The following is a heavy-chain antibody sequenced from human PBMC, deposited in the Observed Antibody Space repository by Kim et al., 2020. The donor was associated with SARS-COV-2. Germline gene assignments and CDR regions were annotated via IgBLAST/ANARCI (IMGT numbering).Heavy chain of an antibody. J-gene: IGHJ6*02. Sequence: RSLCSACAASGFTFSSYGMHWVRQAPGKGLEWVAVIWYDGSNKYYADSVKGRFTISRDNSKNTLYLQMNSLRAEDTAVYYCARDGGYSYGDSNYYYYGMDVWGQGTRSPS. D-gene: IGHD5-18*01. CDR3: ARDGGYSYGDSNYYYYGMDV. CDR2: IWYDGSNK. CDR1: GFTFSSYG. V-gene: IGHV3-33*08.